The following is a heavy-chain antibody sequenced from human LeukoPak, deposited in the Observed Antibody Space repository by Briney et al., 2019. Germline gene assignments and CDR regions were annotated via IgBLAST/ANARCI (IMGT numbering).Heavy chain of an antibody. Sequence: SETLSLTCTVSGGSISSSGYYWGWIRQPPGKGLEWIGSVYHSGSTYYNPSLKSRVTISVDTSKNQFSLKLSSVTAADTAVYYCARHVGVGSSSGWYWGYFDYWGQGTLVTVSS. D-gene: IGHD6-19*01. CDR1: GGSISSSGYY. J-gene: IGHJ4*02. V-gene: IGHV4-39*01. CDR3: ARHVGVGSSSGWYWGYFDY. CDR2: VYHSGST.